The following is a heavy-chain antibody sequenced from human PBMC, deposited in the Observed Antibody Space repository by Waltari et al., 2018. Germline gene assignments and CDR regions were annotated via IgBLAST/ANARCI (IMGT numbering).Heavy chain of an antibody. CDR1: GFTFSSYS. CDR3: VRDPDWLDP. Sequence: EMQLVESGGGLVQPGGSLRLSCAASGFTFSSYSMNWVRQAPGEGLEWVAYISKTGNIYYSDSVRGRFTISRDNAKNSLALQMNSLRVEDTAMYYCVRDPDWLDPWGQGTLVTVSS. V-gene: IGHV3-48*01. CDR2: ISKTGNI. J-gene: IGHJ5*02.